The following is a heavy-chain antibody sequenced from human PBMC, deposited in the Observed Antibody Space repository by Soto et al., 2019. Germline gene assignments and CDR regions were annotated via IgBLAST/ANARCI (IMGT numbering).Heavy chain of an antibody. CDR3: ARDGDENSGSYYGRAFDI. CDR2: INPSGGST. V-gene: IGHV1-46*01. D-gene: IGHD1-26*01. J-gene: IGHJ3*02. Sequence: QVQLVQSGAEVKKPGASVKVSCKASGYTFTGYYMHWVRQAPGQGLEWMGWINPSGGSTSYAQKFQGRVTMTRDTSTSTVYMELSSLRSEDTAVYYCARDGDENSGSYYGRAFDIWGQGTMVTVSS. CDR1: GYTFTGYY.